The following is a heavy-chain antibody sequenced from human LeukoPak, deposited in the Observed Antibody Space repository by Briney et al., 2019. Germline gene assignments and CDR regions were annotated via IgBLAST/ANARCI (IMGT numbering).Heavy chain of an antibody. V-gene: IGHV3-48*01. CDR3: ARSTEWFADY. CDR1: GFNFNVYS. J-gene: IGHJ4*02. CDR2: ITSDSNTI. D-gene: IGHD3-3*01. Sequence: GGSLRLSCAASGFNFNVYSMNWVRQAPGKGLEWISYITSDSNTIYYADSVRGRFTISRDNAKKSVYLELSTLRADDTAMYYCARSTEWFADYWGQGTLVTVSS.